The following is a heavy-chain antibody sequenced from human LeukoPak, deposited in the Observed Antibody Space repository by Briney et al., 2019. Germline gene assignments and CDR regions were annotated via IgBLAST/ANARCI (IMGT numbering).Heavy chain of an antibody. D-gene: IGHD3-22*01. Sequence: GGSLRLSCAASGFAFDDYAMHRVRQAPGKGLEWVSGISWNSGSIGYADPVKGRFTISRDNAKNSLYLQMNSLRAEDTASYYCAKDTYYDSSGNGAFDIWGQGTMVTVSS. V-gene: IGHV3-9*01. CDR3: AKDTYYDSSGNGAFDI. J-gene: IGHJ3*02. CDR2: ISWNSGSI. CDR1: GFAFDDYA.